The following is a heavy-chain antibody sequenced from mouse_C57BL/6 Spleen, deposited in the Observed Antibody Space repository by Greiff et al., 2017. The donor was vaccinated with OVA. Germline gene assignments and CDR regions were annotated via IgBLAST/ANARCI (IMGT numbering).Heavy chain of an antibody. J-gene: IGHJ4*01. D-gene: IGHD1-1*01. CDR3: ARQGTTVRYAMDY. CDR2: ISNGGGST. V-gene: IGHV5-12*01. CDR1: GFTFSDYY. Sequence: EVHLVESGGGLVQPGGSLKLSCAASGFTFSDYYMYWVRQTPEKRLEWVAYISNGGGSTYYPDTVKGRFTISRDNAKNTLYLQMSRLKSEDTAMYYGARQGTTVRYAMDYWGQGTSVTVSS.